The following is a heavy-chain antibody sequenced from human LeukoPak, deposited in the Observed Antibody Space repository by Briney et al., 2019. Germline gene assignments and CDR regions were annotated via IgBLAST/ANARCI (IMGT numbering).Heavy chain of an antibody. J-gene: IGHJ4*02. CDR1: GDSVSNSPYY. Sequence: SETLSLTCTVSGDSVSNSPYYWGWVRQPPGKGLEWIGAISYGGTTYSSPSLKSRVTMDLDKSRNRFSLKLTSVTAADTAVYYCGGNNFYNFQYWGQGALVTVSS. CDR3: GGNNFYNFQY. CDR2: ISYGGTT. D-gene: IGHD5-24*01. V-gene: IGHV4-39*01.